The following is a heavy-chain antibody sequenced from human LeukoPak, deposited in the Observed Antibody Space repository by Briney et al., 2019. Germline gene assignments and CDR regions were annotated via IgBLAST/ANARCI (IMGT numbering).Heavy chain of an antibody. Sequence: GGSLRLFCAASGFTFSSYAMHWVREAPGKGREWGAVISYDGSNKYYADSVKGRFPISRDNSKNTLYLPMNSLRAEDTAVYYCARDFLPRGWFLFDYWGQGTLVTVSS. V-gene: IGHV3-30*04. CDR2: ISYDGSNK. CDR1: GFTFSSYA. J-gene: IGHJ4*02. CDR3: ARDFLPRGWFLFDY. D-gene: IGHD6-19*01.